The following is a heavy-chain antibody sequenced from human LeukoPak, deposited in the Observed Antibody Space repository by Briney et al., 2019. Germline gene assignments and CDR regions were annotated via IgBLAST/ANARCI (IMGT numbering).Heavy chain of an antibody. Sequence: SETLSLTCTVSGGSISDYYWSWTRQPAGKGLEWIGRIDTSGNTNYNPSLKSRVTMSVDTSKNQLSLKLSSVTAADSAVYYCARVRSKDVWRSYGSYYYYYYMDVWGQGTTVTISS. CDR3: ARVRSKDVWRSYGSYYYYYYMDV. CDR2: IDTSGNT. D-gene: IGHD3-16*01. J-gene: IGHJ6*03. CDR1: GGSISDYY. V-gene: IGHV4-4*07.